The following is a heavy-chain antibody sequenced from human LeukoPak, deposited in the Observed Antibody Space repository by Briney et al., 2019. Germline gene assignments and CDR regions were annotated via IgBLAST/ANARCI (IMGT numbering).Heavy chain of an antibody. J-gene: IGHJ4*02. CDR3: ARDGWDPNIEAPAPGDY. Sequence: GGSLRLSCAASGFAVSSSYMTWVRQAPGKGLEWVSLIYSGGNTYYAESVKGRFTTSRDNSKNTLYLQMNSLRTEDTAVYYCARDGWDPNIEAPAPGDYWGQGTLITVSS. V-gene: IGHV3-53*05. CDR2: IYSGGNT. D-gene: IGHD6-13*01. CDR1: GFAVSSSY.